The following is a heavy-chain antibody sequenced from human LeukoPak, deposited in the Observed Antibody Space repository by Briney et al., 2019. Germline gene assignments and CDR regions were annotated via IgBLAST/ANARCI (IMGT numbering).Heavy chain of an antibody. Sequence: GGSLQISGQGSGSHFTRYWIGGGRPVPGKGLEWMGIIYPGDSDTRYSPSFQGQVTISADQSISTAYLQWSSLKASDTAMYYCARPLSYSSSPGEFDYWGQGTLVTVSS. CDR2: IYPGDSDT. CDR1: GSHFTRYW. V-gene: IGHV5-51*01. CDR3: ARPLSYSSSPGEFDY. J-gene: IGHJ4*02. D-gene: IGHD6-6*01.